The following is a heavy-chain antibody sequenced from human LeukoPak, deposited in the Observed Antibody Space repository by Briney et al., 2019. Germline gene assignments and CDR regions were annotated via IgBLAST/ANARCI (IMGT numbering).Heavy chain of an antibody. CDR2: ISYDGSNK. V-gene: IGHV3-30*18. CDR1: GFTFSSYG. J-gene: IGHJ4*02. CDR3: AKGLRGSSGWYGDY. Sequence: GGSLRLSCAASGFTFSSYGMHWVRQAPGKGLEWVAVISYDGSNKYYADSVKGRFTISRDNSKNTLYLQMNSLRAEDTAVYYRAKGLRGSSGWYGDYWGQGTLVTVSS. D-gene: IGHD6-19*01.